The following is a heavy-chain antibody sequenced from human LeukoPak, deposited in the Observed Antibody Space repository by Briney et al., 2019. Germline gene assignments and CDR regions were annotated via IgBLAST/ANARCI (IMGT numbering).Heavy chain of an antibody. Sequence: HPGGFFSISCTASGFTFSNYGFHWVLQAPGKRLEWVAFIQSDESNKQYADSVKGPFTVSRDNSKNTLYLQMISLRPSDTAEYYRSHGLAPEDSPLHFWCQEAPLTVSS. CDR3: SHGLAPEDSPLHF. D-gene: IGHD2-21*01. J-gene: IGHJ4*02. V-gene: IGHV3-30*02. CDR2: IQSDESNK. CDR1: GFTFSNYG.